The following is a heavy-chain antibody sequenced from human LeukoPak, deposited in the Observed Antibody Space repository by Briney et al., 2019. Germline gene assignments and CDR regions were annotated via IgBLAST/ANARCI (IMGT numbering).Heavy chain of an antibody. CDR2: INPSGGST. Sequence: ASVKASCKASGYTFTSYYMHWVRQAPGQGLEWMGIINPSGGSTSYAQKFQGRVTMTRDMSTSTVYMVLSSLRSEDTAVYYCARASPLTGGYNLHFDYWGQGTLVTVSS. D-gene: IGHD5-24*01. CDR3: ARASPLTGGYNLHFDY. V-gene: IGHV1-46*01. J-gene: IGHJ4*02. CDR1: GYTFTSYY.